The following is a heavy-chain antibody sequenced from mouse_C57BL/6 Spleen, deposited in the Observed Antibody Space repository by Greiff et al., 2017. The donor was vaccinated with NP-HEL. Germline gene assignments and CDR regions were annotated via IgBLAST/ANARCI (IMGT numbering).Heavy chain of an antibody. J-gene: IGHJ2*01. CDR2: IHPNSGST. CDR1: GYTFTSYW. V-gene: IGHV1-64*01. CDR3: ARDYGSSYRPYFDY. D-gene: IGHD1-1*01. Sequence: QVQLQQSGAELVKPGASVKLSCKASGYTFTSYWMHWVKQRPGQGLEWIGMIHPNSGSTNYNEKFKSKATLTVDKSSSTAYMQLSSLTSEDSAVYYCARDYGSSYRPYFDYWGQGTTLTVSS.